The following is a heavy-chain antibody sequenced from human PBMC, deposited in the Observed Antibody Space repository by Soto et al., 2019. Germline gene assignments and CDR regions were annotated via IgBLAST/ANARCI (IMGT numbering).Heavy chain of an antibody. J-gene: IGHJ3*02. CDR3: AAPQTYYYDSSGYYSDAFDI. CDR1: GDSVSNNSAA. V-gene: IGHV6-1*01. CDR2: TKYRSKWYN. D-gene: IGHD3-22*01. Sequence: SQTLSLTCAISGDSVSNNSAAWNWIRQSPSRGLEWLGRTKYRSKWYNDYTVSAKSRITINPDTSKNQFSLQLNSVTPEDTAVYYCAAPQTYYYDSSGYYSDAFDIWGQGTMVTVSS.